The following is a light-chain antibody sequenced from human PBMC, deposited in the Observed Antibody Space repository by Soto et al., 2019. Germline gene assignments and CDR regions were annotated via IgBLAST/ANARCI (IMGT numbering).Light chain of an antibody. CDR2: KAS. CDR1: QSLDRW. CDR3: QHYNSYSEA. Sequence: DIQLTQSPSTLSASVGDRVTFTCRANQSLDRWLAWYQQKPGKAPKILIYKASNLEVGVPSRFSGLGSGTDFTFTISSLQPDDFATYYCQHYNSYSEAFGQGTKVELK. J-gene: IGKJ1*01. V-gene: IGKV1-5*03.